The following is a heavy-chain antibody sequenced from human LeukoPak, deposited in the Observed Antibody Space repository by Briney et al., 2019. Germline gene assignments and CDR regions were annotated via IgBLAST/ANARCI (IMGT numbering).Heavy chain of an antibody. CDR3: ARVRDSTFFDY. V-gene: IGHV4-38-2*02. D-gene: IGHD2-2*01. CDR2: IYHSGST. CDR1: GYSISSGYY. J-gene: IGHJ4*02. Sequence: PSETLSLTCTVSGYSISSGYYWGWIRQPPGKGLEWIGSIYHSGSTYYNPSLKSRVTISVDTSKNQFSLKLSSVTAADTAVYYCARVRDSTFFDYWGQGTLVTVSS.